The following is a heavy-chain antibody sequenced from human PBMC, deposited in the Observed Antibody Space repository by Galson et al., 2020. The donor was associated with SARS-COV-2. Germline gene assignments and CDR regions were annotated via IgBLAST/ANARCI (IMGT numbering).Heavy chain of an antibody. Sequence: GESLKISCAASGFTFSSYAMHWVRQAPGKGLEWVAVISYDGSNKYYADSVKGRFTISRDNSKNTLYLQMNSLRAEDTAVYYCAREESTDYDILTGYYKYWGQGTLVTVSS. CDR1: GFTFSSYA. V-gene: IGHV3-30*04. D-gene: IGHD3-9*01. CDR3: AREESTDYDILTGYYKY. J-gene: IGHJ4*02. CDR2: ISYDGSNK.